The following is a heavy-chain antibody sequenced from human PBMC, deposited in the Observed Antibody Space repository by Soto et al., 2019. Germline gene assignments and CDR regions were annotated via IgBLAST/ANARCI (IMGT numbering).Heavy chain of an antibody. CDR1: GFTFYTYE. CDR3: ATRRGGGGAFDF. D-gene: IGHD3-10*01. Sequence: VQLVESGGGLVQPGGSLRLSCAASGFTFYTYEMNWVRQAPGKGLEWVSYISSSGSTTYYADSVKGRFTISRDNAKNSLYLQMNSLRAGDPVFYSCATRRGGGGAFDFWGQGTMVTVSS. V-gene: IGHV3-48*03. J-gene: IGHJ3*01. CDR2: ISSSGSTT.